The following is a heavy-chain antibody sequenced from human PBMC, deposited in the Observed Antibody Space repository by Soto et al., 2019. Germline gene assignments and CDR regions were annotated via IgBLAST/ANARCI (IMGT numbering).Heavy chain of an antibody. V-gene: IGHV3-48*01. CDR3: ARDLPGTAVANT. J-gene: IGHJ4*02. CDR2: ITSSSTTI. CDR1: GFTFSSYS. D-gene: IGHD4-17*01. Sequence: EVQLVESGGGLVQPGGSLRLSCAASGFTFSSYSMNWLRQAPGKGLEWVSYITSSSTTIYYADSVKGRFIISRDNAKNSLYLQMNSLRAEDTAVYYCARDLPGTAVANTWGQGTLVTVSS.